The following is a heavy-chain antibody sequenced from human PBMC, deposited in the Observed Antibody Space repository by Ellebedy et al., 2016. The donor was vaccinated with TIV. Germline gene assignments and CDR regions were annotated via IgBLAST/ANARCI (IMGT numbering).Heavy chain of an antibody. V-gene: IGHV1-46*01. D-gene: IGHD2-21*01. CDR3: ARMTCGGDCSNRSFDY. J-gene: IGHJ4*02. Sequence: ASVKVSCKTSGYTFTAHYMHWVRQAPGQGLEWMGIIDPNEGGTTLAQRFHGRLTMTRDTSTSTVSMELISLTSEDTALYYCARMTCGGDCSNRSFDYWGQGTLVTVSS. CDR1: GYTFTAHY. CDR2: IDPNEGGT.